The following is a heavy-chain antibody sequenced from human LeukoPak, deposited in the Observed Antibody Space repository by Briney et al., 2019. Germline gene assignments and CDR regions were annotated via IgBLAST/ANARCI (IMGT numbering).Heavy chain of an antibody. J-gene: IGHJ4*02. V-gene: IGHV4-59*08. D-gene: IGHD1-26*01. CDR1: GGSSSSYY. CDR2: IHYSGST. CDR3: ARRASGSYPDYFDS. Sequence: PPETLSLTCTISGGSSSSYYWSWIRQPPGKGLEWIGYIHYSGSTNYNPSLKSRATISLDTSKNQVSLKLTSVTAADTAVYYCARRASGSYPDYFDSWGQGTLVTVSS.